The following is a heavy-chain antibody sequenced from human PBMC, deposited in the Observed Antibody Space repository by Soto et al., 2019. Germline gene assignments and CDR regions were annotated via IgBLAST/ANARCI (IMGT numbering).Heavy chain of an antibody. J-gene: IGHJ4*02. CDR2: ISYDGSNK. V-gene: IGHV3-30-3*01. CDR3: ARGTENGGKGDY. CDR1: GFTFSSYA. D-gene: IGHD2-15*01. Sequence: GGSLRLSCAASGFTFSSYAMHWVRQAPGKGLEWVAVISYDGSNKYYADSVKGRFTISRDNSKNTLYLQMNSLRAEDTAVYYCARGTENGGKGDYWGQGTLVTVSS.